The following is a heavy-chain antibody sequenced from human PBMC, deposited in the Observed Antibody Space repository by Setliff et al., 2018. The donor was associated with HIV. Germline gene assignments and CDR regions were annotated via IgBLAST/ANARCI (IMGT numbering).Heavy chain of an antibody. D-gene: IGHD6-19*01. CDR3: ARAYYSSGSDDY. CDR2: ISDSSSTI. J-gene: IGHJ4*02. CDR1: GFTFSSYS. Sequence: GGSLRLSCAAFGFTFSSYSMNWVRQAPGKGLEWVSSISDSSSTIYYADSVKGRFTISRDNAKNSLYLQMNTVRAEDTAVYYCARAYYSSGSDDYWGQGTLVTVS. V-gene: IGHV3-48*04.